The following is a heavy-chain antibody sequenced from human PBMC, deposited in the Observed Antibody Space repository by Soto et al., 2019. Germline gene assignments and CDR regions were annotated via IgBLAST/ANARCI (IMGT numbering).Heavy chain of an antibody. CDR2: ISYDGSNK. CDR1: GFTFSSYG. D-gene: IGHD6-13*01. CDR3: AQQPVDY. V-gene: IGHV3-30*03. J-gene: IGHJ4*02. Sequence: GGSLRLSCAASGFTFSSYGMHWVRQAPGKGLEWVAVISYDGSNKYYADSAKGRFTISRDNSKNTLYLQMNSLRAEDTAVYYCAQQPVDYWGQGTLVTVSS.